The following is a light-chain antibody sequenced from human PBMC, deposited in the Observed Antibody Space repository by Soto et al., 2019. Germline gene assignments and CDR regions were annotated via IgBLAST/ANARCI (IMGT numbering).Light chain of an antibody. CDR2: LNSDGSH. CDR3: QTWGTVV. V-gene: IGLV4-69*01. CDR1: SGHSSYA. J-gene: IGLJ2*01. Sequence: QLVLTQSPSASASLGASVKLTCTLSSGHSSYAIAWHQQQPEKGPRYLMKLNSDGSHSKGDGIPDRFSGSSSGAERYLTIHSLQSEDEADYYWQTWGTVVFGGGTKLPVL.